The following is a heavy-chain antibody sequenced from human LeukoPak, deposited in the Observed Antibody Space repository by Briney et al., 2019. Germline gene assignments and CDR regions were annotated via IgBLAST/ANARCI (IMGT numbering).Heavy chain of an antibody. J-gene: IGHJ6*02. V-gene: IGHV3-9*01. CDR3: AKVMGSGWSKTYYYYGMDV. Sequence: PGGSLRLSCAASGFTFDDYAMHWVRLAAGKGLEWVSGISWNSDSTGYADSVKGRFTISRDNARNSLYLQMNSLRAEDTALYYCAKVMGSGWSKTYYYYGMDVWGQGTTVTVSS. CDR2: ISWNSDST. D-gene: IGHD6-19*01. CDR1: GFTFDDYA.